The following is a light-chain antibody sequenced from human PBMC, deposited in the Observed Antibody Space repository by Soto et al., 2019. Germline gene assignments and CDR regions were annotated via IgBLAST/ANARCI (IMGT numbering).Light chain of an antibody. CDR3: HQRQSWPRT. V-gene: IGKV3-11*01. CDR1: QYINTR. Sequence: EIVLTQSPATLSSFPCDRVTLSCRASQYINTRLAWYQHRPGQSPRLLIYQTSLRAAGIPARFSASGSGTDFTLTISDVHPEDFALYYCHQRQSWPRTFGQGTKVDIK. J-gene: IGKJ1*01. CDR2: QTS.